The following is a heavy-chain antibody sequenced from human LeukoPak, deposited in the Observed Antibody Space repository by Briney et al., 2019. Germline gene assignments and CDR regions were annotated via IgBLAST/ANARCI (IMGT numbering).Heavy chain of an antibody. D-gene: IGHD2-21*01. V-gene: IGHV3-23*01. CDR2: ISVSSDNT. CDR1: GFTFSNYV. J-gene: IGHJ4*02. Sequence: GGSLRLSCAASGFTFSNYVMSWVRQAPGKGLEWVSVISVSSDNTYYADSVKGRFTISRDNLKNTLYLQMSSLRAEDTAVYYCARAGWGYDFDYWGQGTLVTVSS. CDR3: ARAGWGYDFDY.